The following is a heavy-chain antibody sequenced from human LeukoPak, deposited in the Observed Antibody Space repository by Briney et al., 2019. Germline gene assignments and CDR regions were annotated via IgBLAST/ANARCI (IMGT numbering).Heavy chain of an antibody. CDR3: VRQGEGGRAFDY. V-gene: IGHV4-39*01. D-gene: IGHD3-16*01. J-gene: IGHJ4*02. CDR1: GGSISGSSYY. CDR2: MYYSGST. Sequence: SETLSLTCTVSGGSISGSSYYWGWIRQPPGKGLEWIGTMYYSGSTYYDPSLKSRVTISVDTSRNQFSLRLNSVTAADTSVYYCVRQGEGGRAFDYWGQGTLVTVSS.